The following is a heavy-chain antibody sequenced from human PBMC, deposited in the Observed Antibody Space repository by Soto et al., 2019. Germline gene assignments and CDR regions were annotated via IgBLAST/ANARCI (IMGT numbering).Heavy chain of an antibody. D-gene: IGHD3-10*01. CDR3: ARDLNGSGSYLGYNWFDP. V-gene: IGHV1-69*13. J-gene: IGHJ5*02. Sequence: SVKVSCKASGGTFSSYAISWVRQAPGQGLEWMGGIIPIFGTANYAQKFQGRVTITADESTSAAYMELSSLRSEDTAVYYCARDLNGSGSYLGYNWFDPWGQGTLVTVSS. CDR1: GGTFSSYA. CDR2: IIPIFGTA.